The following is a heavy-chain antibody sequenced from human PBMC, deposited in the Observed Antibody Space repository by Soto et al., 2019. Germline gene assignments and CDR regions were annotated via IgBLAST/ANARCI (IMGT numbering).Heavy chain of an antibody. J-gene: IGHJ4*02. Sequence: QVQLQESGPGLVKPSATLSLTCTVSGGSISSYYWSWIRQPPGKGLEWIGYIYYSGSTNYNPSLKSRVTISLDTSKNQFSLKLSSVTASDTAVYYCARTYGDYVRDYWGQGTLVTVSS. CDR2: IYYSGST. CDR3: ARTYGDYVRDY. CDR1: GGSISSYY. V-gene: IGHV4-59*01. D-gene: IGHD4-17*01.